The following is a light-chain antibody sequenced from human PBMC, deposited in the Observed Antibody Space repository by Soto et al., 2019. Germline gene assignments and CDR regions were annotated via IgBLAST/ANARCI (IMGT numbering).Light chain of an antibody. CDR1: QGVSSY. Sequence: EIVLTQSPATLSLSPGERATLSCRASQGVSSYLAWYQQKAGQAPRLLIYDASNRATGVPARFSGSGSGTDFTLTISSLEPEDFAIYYCQRYNNWPLTFGGGTKVDIK. J-gene: IGKJ4*01. CDR3: QRYNNWPLT. V-gene: IGKV3-11*01. CDR2: DAS.